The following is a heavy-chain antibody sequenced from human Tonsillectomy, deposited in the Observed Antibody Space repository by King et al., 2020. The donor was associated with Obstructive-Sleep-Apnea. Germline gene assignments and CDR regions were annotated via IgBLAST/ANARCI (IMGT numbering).Heavy chain of an antibody. V-gene: IGHV6-1*01. CDR3: AREGGFIAAFLFDY. D-gene: IGHD6-25*01. CDR2: TYYRSKWYN. Sequence: VQLQQSGPGLVKPSQTLSLTCAISGDSVSSNSAAWNWIRQSPWRALEWLGRTYYRSKWYNDYAVSVKSRITINPDTSKNQFSLQLNSVTPEDTAVYYCAREGGFIAAFLFDYWGQGTLVTVSS. J-gene: IGHJ4*02. CDR1: GDSVSSNSAA.